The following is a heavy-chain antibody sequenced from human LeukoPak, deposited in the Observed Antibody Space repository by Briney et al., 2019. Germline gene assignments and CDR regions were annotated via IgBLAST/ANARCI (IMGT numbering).Heavy chain of an antibody. D-gene: IGHD3-22*01. CDR3: ARGGSGWSRYYDSSGSRGNNWFDP. CDR2: IYSGGST. CDR1: GFTVSSNY. J-gene: IGHJ5*02. Sequence: HPGGSLRLSCAASGFTVSSNYMSWVRQAPGKGLEWVSVIYSGGSTYYADSVKGRFTISRDNAKNSLYLQMNSRRAEDTAVYYCARGGSGWSRYYDSSGSRGNNWFDPWGQGTLVTVSS. V-gene: IGHV3-66*01.